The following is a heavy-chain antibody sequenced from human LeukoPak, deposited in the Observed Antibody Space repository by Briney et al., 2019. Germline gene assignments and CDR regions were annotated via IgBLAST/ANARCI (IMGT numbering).Heavy chain of an antibody. D-gene: IGHD3-22*01. CDR1: GGSISSGGYS. CDR3: ASGPYYYDSSGYYPLFFDI. CDR2: IYHSGST. J-gene: IGHJ3*02. V-gene: IGHV4-30-2*01. Sequence: SQTLSLTCAVSGGSISSGGYSWSWIRQPPGKGLEWIGYIYHSGSTYYNPSLKSRVTISVDRSKNQFSLKLSSVTAADTAVYYCASGPYYYDSSGYYPLFFDIWGQGTMVTVSS.